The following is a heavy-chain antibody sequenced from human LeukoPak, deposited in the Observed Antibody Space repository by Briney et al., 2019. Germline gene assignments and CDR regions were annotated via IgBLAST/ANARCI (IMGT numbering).Heavy chain of an antibody. CDR3: AKFLIVGAPPDY. CDR2: ISYDGSNK. V-gene: IGHV3-30-3*02. J-gene: IGHJ4*02. CDR1: GFTFSSYA. D-gene: IGHD1-26*01. Sequence: GGSLRLSCAASGFTFSSYAMHWVRQAPGKGLEWVAVISYDGSNKYYADSVKGRFTISRDNSKNTLYLQMNSLRAEDTAVYYCAKFLIVGAPPDYWGQGTLVTVSS.